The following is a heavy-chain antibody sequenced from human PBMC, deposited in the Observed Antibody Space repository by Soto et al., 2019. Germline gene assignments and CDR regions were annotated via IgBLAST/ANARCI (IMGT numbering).Heavy chain of an antibody. Sequence: GASVKVSCKASGGTFSSYTISWVRQAPGQGLEWMGRIIPILGIANYAQKFQGRVTITADKSTSAAYMELSSLRSEDTAVYYCARDISGYSSSWYGEYYYYYYGMDVWGQGTTVTVSS. V-gene: IGHV1-69*04. CDR2: IIPILGIA. CDR1: GGTFSSYT. CDR3: ARDISGYSSSWYGEYYYYYYGMDV. D-gene: IGHD6-13*01. J-gene: IGHJ6*02.